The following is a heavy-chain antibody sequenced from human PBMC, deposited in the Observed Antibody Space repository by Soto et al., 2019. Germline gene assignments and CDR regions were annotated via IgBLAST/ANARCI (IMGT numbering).Heavy chain of an antibody. Sequence: PGGSLRLSCAAAGFAFSIYAMNWVRQAGGKGLGWVSALSGSGGNAYYADSVKGRFTISRDNSKNTLYLKMDSLRAEDKDVYYCAKAGTHSYFDYWGQGTLVTVSS. D-gene: IGHD1-1*01. CDR1: GFAFSIYA. J-gene: IGHJ4*02. V-gene: IGHV3-23*01. CDR3: AKAGTHSYFDY. CDR2: LSGSGGNA.